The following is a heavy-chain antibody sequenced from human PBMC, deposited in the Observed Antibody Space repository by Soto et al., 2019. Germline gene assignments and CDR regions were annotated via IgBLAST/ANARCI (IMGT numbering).Heavy chain of an antibody. D-gene: IGHD4-4*01. CDR1: GGPITSGDYY. CDR3: ARGNFGSDY. J-gene: IGHJ4*02. CDR2: IYHSGHT. V-gene: IGHV4-31*03. Sequence: QVQLQESGPGLVKPSQTLSLTCTVSGGPITSGDYYWSWIRQHPGKGMEWLWHIYHSGHTYYSPSLRSRISMSVASSTNQFSLNLYSVTAADTAVYYCARGNFGSDYWGQGAQVTVSS.